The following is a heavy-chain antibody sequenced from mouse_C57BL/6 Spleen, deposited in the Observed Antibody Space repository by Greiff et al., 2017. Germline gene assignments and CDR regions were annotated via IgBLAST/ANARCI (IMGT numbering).Heavy chain of an antibody. V-gene: IGHV1-52*01. J-gene: IGHJ4*01. CDR1: GYTFTSYW. CDR3: ARRDDYDGDYYAMDY. CDR2: IDPSDSET. Sequence: VQLQQPGAELVRPGSSVKLSCKASGYTFTSYWMHWVKQRPIQGLEWIGNIDPSDSETHYNQKFKDKATLTVDKSSSTAYMQLSSLTSEDSAVYYGARRDDYDGDYYAMDYWGQGTSVTVSS. D-gene: IGHD2-4*01.